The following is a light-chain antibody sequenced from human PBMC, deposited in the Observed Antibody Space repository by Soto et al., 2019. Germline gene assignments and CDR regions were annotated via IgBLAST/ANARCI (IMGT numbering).Light chain of an antibody. CDR3: QQYISYSYT. V-gene: IGKV1-5*03. CDR2: KAS. J-gene: IGKJ2*01. CDR1: QSISDW. Sequence: DFQMTQSPSTLSASVGDRVTITCRASQSISDWLAWYQQKPGKAPKLLIYKASTLETGVPSRFSGSGSGTEFTLTISSLQPDDFASYYCQQYISYSYTFGQGTKLEIK.